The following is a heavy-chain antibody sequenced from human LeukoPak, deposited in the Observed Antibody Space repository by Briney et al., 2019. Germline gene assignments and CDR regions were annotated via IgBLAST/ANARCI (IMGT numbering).Heavy chain of an antibody. V-gene: IGHV3-7*01. Sequence: PGGSLRLSCAASGFTFSSYWMHWVRQAPGKGLEWVANIKLDGTEKYYVDSVKGRFTISRDNAKNSLYLQMNSLRAEDTAVYYCARDYYGDYYFDYWGQGTLVTVSS. J-gene: IGHJ4*02. CDR2: IKLDGTEK. D-gene: IGHD4-17*01. CDR1: GFTFSSYW. CDR3: ARDYYGDYYFDY.